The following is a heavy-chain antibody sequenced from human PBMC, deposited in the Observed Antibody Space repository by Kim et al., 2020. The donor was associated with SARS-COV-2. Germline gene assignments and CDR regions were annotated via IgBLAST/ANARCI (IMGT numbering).Heavy chain of an antibody. V-gene: IGHV2-70*01. CDR3: ARTDLWFGELRYYFDY. J-gene: IGHJ4*02. Sequence: SLKTRLTISKDTSKNQVVLTMTNMDPVDTATYYCARTDLWFGELRYYFDYWGQGTLVTVSS. D-gene: IGHD3-10*01.